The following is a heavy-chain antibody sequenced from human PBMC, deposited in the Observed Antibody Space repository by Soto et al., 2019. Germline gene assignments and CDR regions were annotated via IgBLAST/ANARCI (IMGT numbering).Heavy chain of an antibody. CDR2: ISPRGDNI. J-gene: IGHJ4*02. V-gene: IGHV3-48*02. CDR3: ADGPHPNIYWPSYFDS. Sequence: GGSLRLSCVASGFTLANFAMNWVRQTPGKGLEWISYISPRGDNIYYTESVKGRFTISRDNARNSLYLQMNSLRDEDAAVYYCADGPHPNIYWPSYFDSWGQGVPVTVSS. D-gene: IGHD2-8*02. CDR1: GFTLANFA.